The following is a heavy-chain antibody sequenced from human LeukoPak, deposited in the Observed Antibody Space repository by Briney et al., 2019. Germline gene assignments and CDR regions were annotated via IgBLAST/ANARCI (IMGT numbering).Heavy chain of an antibody. V-gene: IGHV1-18*01. D-gene: IGHD6-13*01. CDR2: ISTYDGNT. J-gene: IGHJ4*02. CDR3: ARGGVSNSWYRTPDY. Sequence: ASVKVSXKASGGTFSSYAISWVRQAPGQGLEWIGWISTYDGNTDYVQKLQGRVTMTTDTSTSTAYMELRSLRSDDTAVYFCARGGVSNSWYRTPDYWGQGTLVAVSS. CDR1: GGTFSSYA.